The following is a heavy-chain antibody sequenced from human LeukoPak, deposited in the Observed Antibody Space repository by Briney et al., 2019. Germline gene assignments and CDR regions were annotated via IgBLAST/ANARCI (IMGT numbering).Heavy chain of an antibody. CDR2: ISGSGRST. J-gene: IGHJ4*02. Sequence: QPGGSLRLSCAASGFTFNSYALTWVRQAPGKGLESVSTISGSGRSTFYAGSVKGRFTISRDNSKNTLYLQMNSLRAEDTAVYYCAKDRAAMGDFDYWCQGTLVTVSS. V-gene: IGHV3-23*01. CDR3: AKDRAAMGDFDY. CDR1: GFTFNSYA. D-gene: IGHD5-18*01.